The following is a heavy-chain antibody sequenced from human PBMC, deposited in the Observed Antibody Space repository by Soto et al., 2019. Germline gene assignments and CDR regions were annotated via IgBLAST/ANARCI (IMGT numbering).Heavy chain of an antibody. Sequence: GGSLRLSCAASGVTFTNYWMHWVRQVPGRGLVWVSGITHDGSGTKYADSVRGRFTISRDNSKNTLYLQMSSLRVEDSAVYYCARGSTDAYPGGRIFLFWGRGTLVTVSS. CDR2: ITHDGSGT. CDR3: ARGSTDAYPGGRIFLF. D-gene: IGHD3-3*01. CDR1: GVTFTNYW. V-gene: IGHV3-74*01. J-gene: IGHJ4*02.